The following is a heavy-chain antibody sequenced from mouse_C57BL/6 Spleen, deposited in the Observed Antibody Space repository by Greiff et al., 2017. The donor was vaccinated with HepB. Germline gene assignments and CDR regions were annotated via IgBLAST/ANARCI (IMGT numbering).Heavy chain of an antibody. CDR1: GFTFSDAW. D-gene: IGHD1-3*01. J-gene: IGHJ4*01. Sequence: EVKLEESGGGLVQPGGSMKLSCAASGFTFSDAWMDWVRQSPEKGLEWVAEIRNKANNHATYYAESVKGRFTISRADSKSSVYLQMNSLRAEETGIYYCTRNSKCGYAMDYWGQGTSVTVSS. CDR3: TRNSKCGYAMDY. CDR2: IRNKANNHAT. V-gene: IGHV6-6*01.